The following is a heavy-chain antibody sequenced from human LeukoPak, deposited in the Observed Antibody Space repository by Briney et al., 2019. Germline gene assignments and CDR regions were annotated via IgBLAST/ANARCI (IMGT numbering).Heavy chain of an antibody. CDR1: GCTFTSYD. CDR3: ARRSTVYYYYYMDV. J-gene: IGHJ6*03. D-gene: IGHD5-24*01. CDR2: MNPNSGNT. V-gene: IGHV1-8*01. Sequence: GASVKVSCKASGCTFTSYDINWVRQATGQGLEWMGWMNPNSGNTGYAQKFQGRVTMTRNTSISTAYMELSSLRSEDTAVYYCARRSTVYYYYYMDVWGKGTTVTISS.